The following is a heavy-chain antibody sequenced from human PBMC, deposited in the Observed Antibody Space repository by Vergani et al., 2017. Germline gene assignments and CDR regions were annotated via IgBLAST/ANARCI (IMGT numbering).Heavy chain of an antibody. V-gene: IGHV3-9*01. Sequence: EVQLVESGGGLVQPGRSLRLSCAASGFTFDDYAMHWVRQAPGKGLEWVSGINCNSDSIAYADSVKGRFTISRDNAKNSLYLQMNSLRAEDTALYYCVKDMAASGNYWYFDLWGRGTLVTDSS. CDR2: INCNSDSI. J-gene: IGHJ2*01. D-gene: IGHD6-13*01. CDR1: GFTFDDYA. CDR3: VKDMAASGNYWYFDL.